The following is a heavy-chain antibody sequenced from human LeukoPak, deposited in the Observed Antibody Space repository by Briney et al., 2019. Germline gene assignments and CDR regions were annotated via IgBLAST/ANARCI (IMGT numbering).Heavy chain of an antibody. CDR1: GGSISSGDYY. Sequence: SETLSLTCTVSGGSISSGDYYWSWIRQPPGKGLEWIGYIYYSGSTYYNPSLKSRVIISVDTSKNQFSLKLSSVTAADTAVYYCARDRGVYYDSSGSYLYYFDYWGQGTLVTVSS. CDR3: ARDRGVYYDSSGSYLYYFDY. D-gene: IGHD3-22*01. CDR2: IYYSGST. J-gene: IGHJ4*02. V-gene: IGHV4-30-4*01.